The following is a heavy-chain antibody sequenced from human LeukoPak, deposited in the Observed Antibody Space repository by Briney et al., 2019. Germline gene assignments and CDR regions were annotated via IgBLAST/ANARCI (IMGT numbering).Heavy chain of an antibody. CDR2: ITSDSRYM. V-gene: IGHV3-21*01. Sequence: GGTLSLFYAAPGFTFRSYHMIWVRQASGKGLEWVSSITSDSRYMYYADSVKGRFTIYRDNAKNSLYLQMNSLRAEDAALYFCARDPYSGSYGAYYYYYMDVWGKGTTVTISS. J-gene: IGHJ6*03. D-gene: IGHD1-26*01. CDR3: ARDPYSGSYGAYYYYYMDV. CDR1: GFTFRSYH.